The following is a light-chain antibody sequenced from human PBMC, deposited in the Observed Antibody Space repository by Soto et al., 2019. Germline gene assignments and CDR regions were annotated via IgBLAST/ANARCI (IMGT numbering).Light chain of an antibody. J-gene: IGKJ1*01. CDR1: QSISSW. V-gene: IGKV1-5*01. CDR3: QQYSIYWT. Sequence: DIQMTQAPSTLSASVGDRVTITCRASQSISSWLAWYQQKPGKAPKLLVLDASSLQSGVPSRFSGSGSGAEFTLTISSLQPDDFATYYCQQYSIYWTFGQGTKVDIK. CDR2: DAS.